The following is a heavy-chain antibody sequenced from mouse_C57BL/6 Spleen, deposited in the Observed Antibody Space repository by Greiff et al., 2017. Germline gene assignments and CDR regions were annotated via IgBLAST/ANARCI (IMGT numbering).Heavy chain of an antibody. Sequence: VQLKESGPELVKPGASVKIPCKASGYTFTDYNMDWVKQSHGKSLEWIGDINPNNGGTIYNQKFKGKATLTVDKSSSTAYMELRSLTSEDTAVYYCARKGLRGRGFDYWGQGTTLTVSS. CDR2: INPNNGGT. J-gene: IGHJ2*01. CDR1: GYTFTDYN. V-gene: IGHV1-18*01. CDR3: ARKGLRGRGFDY. D-gene: IGHD3-2*02.